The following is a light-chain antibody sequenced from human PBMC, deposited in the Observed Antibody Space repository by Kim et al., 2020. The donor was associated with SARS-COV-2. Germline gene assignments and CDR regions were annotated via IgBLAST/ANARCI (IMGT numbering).Light chain of an antibody. CDR1: QSVLYSSNNQNY. Sequence: DIVMTQSPDSLAVSLGERATINCKSSQSVLYSSNNQNYLAWYQQKPGQPPKLLIYWASTREYGVPDRFSGSGSGTDLTLTISSLQAEDVAVYYCQQYYSTPYTFGQGTKLEI. J-gene: IGKJ2*01. CDR3: QQYYSTPYT. CDR2: WAS. V-gene: IGKV4-1*01.